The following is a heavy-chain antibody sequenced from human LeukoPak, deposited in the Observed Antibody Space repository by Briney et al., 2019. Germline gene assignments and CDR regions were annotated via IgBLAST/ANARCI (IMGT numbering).Heavy chain of an antibody. D-gene: IGHD6-13*01. CDR2: IKQDGSET. J-gene: IGHJ1*01. CDR1: GFTFSSYW. CDR3: AGGSGWLIHH. V-gene: IGHV3-7*01. Sequence: GGSLRLSCAASGFTFSSYWMNWVRHPPGKGLEWVAGIKQDGSETLYVDPVRGRFTISRDNAQNSLYLQMNSLRTEDTAVYYCAGGSGWLIHHWGQGTLVAVSS.